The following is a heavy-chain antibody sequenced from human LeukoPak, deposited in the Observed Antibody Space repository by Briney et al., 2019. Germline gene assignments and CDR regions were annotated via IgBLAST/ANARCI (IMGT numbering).Heavy chain of an antibody. V-gene: IGHV3-30*02. CDR1: GFTFSSYG. CDR3: ANPKMSYSSSSLLDY. D-gene: IGHD6-6*01. CDR2: IRYDGSNK. Sequence: GGSLRLSCAASGFTFSSYGMHWVRQAPGKGLEWVAFIRYDGSNKYYADSVKGRFTISRDNSKNTLYLQMNSLRAEDTAVYYCANPKMSYSSSSLLDYWGQGTLVTVSS. J-gene: IGHJ4*02.